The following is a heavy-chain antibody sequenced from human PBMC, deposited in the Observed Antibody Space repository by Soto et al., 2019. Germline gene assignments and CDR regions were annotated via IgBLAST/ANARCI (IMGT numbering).Heavy chain of an antibody. CDR3: ARGSFPYCGGDCYGTNWYFDL. D-gene: IGHD2-21*02. J-gene: IGHJ2*01. Sequence: QVQLVQSGAEVKKPGSSVKVSCKASGGTFSSYAISWVRQAPGQGLEWMGGIIPLFGTANYAQKFQGRVPITADESTSTAYMELSRLRSEDTAVYYCARGSFPYCGGDCYGTNWYFDLWGRGTLVTVSS. CDR2: IIPLFGTA. CDR1: GGTFSSYA. V-gene: IGHV1-69*01.